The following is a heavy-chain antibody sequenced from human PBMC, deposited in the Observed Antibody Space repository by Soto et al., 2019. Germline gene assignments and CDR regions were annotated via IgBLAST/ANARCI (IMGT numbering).Heavy chain of an antibody. D-gene: IGHD3-10*01. CDR2: VYYTGGT. J-gene: IGHJ6*03. Sequence: SETLSLTCTVSGGSLSSRSNYWGWVRRPPGKGLEWIGSVYYTGGTYYNPSLKSRVTISVDMSKNQFSLELSSVTAADTAVYYCARGLITMVRGVIITDYYFYCMDVSGEGTTFTVSS. CDR3: ARGLITMVRGVIITDYYFYCMDV. CDR1: GGSLSSRSNY. V-gene: IGHV4-39*07.